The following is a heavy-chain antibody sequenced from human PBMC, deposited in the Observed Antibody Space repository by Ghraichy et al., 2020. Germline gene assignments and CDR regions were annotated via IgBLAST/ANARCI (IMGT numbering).Heavy chain of an antibody. CDR3: AKGEFGLVD. CDR1: GFTLTNYW. V-gene: IGHV3-74*01. D-gene: IGHD3/OR15-3a*01. Sequence: GGSLRLSCVVSGFTLTNYWMYWVRQVPGKGLMWVSHISPDALIINHAGSLAGRFTISRDIAKNTLFLHMHDLRVDDTAIYYCAKGEFGLVDWGQGTRVTVSS. J-gene: IGHJ4*02. CDR2: ISPDALII.